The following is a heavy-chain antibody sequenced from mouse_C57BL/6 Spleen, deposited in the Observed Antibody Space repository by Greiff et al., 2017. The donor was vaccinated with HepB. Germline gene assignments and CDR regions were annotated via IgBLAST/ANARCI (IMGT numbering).Heavy chain of an antibody. D-gene: IGHD1-1*01. Sequence: EVQLQQSGPELVKPGASVKISCKASGYSFTGYYMNWVKQSPEKSLEWIGEINPSTGGTTYNQKFKAKATLTVDKSSSTAYMQLKSLTSEDSAVYYCARKGPTPAWFAYWGQGTLVTVSA. CDR3: ARKGPTPAWFAY. V-gene: IGHV1-42*01. J-gene: IGHJ3*01. CDR1: GYSFTGYY. CDR2: INPSTGGT.